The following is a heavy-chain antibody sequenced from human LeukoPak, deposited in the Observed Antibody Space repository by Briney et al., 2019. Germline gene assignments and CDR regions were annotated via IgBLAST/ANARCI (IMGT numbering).Heavy chain of an antibody. V-gene: IGHV4-38-2*01. J-gene: IGHJ4*02. D-gene: IGHD3-3*01. Sequence: PSETLSLTCAVSGYSISSGYYWGWIRQPPGKGLEWIGSIYHSGSTYYNPSLKSRVTISVDTSKNQFSLKLSSVTAADTAVYYCARLWRSDFWSGYWYYFDYWGQGTLVTVSS. CDR1: GYSISSGYY. CDR3: ARLWRSDFWSGYWYYFDY. CDR2: IYHSGST.